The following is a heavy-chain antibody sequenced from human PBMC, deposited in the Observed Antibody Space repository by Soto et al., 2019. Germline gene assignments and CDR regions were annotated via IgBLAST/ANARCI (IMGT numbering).Heavy chain of an antibody. CDR3: ARAWDSDCSSTSRSINWFDP. Sequence: SQTLSLTCAISGDSVSSNSAAWNWIRQSPSRGLEWLGRTYYRSKWYNDYAVSVKSRITINPDTSKNQFSLQLNSVTPEDTAVYYCARAWDSDCSSTSRSINWFDPWGQGTLVTVSS. J-gene: IGHJ5*02. CDR1: GDSVSSNSAA. D-gene: IGHD2-2*01. V-gene: IGHV6-1*01. CDR2: TYYRSKWYN.